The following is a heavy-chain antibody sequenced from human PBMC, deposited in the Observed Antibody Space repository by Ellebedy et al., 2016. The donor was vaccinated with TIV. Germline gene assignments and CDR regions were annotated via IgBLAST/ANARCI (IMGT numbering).Heavy chain of an antibody. CDR1: GYSFTTYW. CDR2: IYPGDSDT. D-gene: IGHD6-13*01. J-gene: IGHJ5*02. CDR3: ARLMMEKQQSSLDP. V-gene: IGHV5-51*01. Sequence: GESLKISCKGSGYSFTTYWIGWVRQMPGKGLEWMGIIYPGDSDTRYSPSFQGQVTISADRSISTAYLQWSSLKASDTGMYYCARLMMEKQQSSLDPWGQGTLVTVSS.